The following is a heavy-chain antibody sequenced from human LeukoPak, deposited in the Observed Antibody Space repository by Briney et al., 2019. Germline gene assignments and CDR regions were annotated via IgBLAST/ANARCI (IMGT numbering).Heavy chain of an antibody. CDR2: IKEDGREK. V-gene: IGHV3-7*01. CDR3: ARDRWGYSYGGD. D-gene: IGHD5-18*01. Sequence: GGTLRLSCAASGFIFSSYGMSWVRQAPGKGLEWVADIKEDGREKYYVDSVKGRFTISRDNAENSLYLQLNSLRAEDTAVYYCARDRWGYSYGGDWGQGTLVTVSS. CDR1: GFIFSSYG. J-gene: IGHJ4*02.